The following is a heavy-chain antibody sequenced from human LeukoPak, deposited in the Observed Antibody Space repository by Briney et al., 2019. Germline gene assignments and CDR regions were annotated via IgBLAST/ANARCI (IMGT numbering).Heavy chain of an antibody. CDR3: AKPQVPWTNSGSYYARGYFDC. CDR1: GFTFSSYA. V-gene: IGHV3-23*01. J-gene: IGHJ4*02. D-gene: IGHD1-26*01. Sequence: PGGSLRLSCAASGFTFSSYAMSWVRQAPGKGLEWVSAISGSGGSTYYADSVKGRFTISRDNSKNTLYLQMNTLRAEDTAVYYCAKPQVPWTNSGSYYARGYFDCWGQGTLVAVSS. CDR2: ISGSGGST.